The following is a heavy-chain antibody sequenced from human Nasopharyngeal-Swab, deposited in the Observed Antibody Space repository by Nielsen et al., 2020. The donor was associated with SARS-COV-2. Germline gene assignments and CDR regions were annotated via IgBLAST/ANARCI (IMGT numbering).Heavy chain of an antibody. J-gene: IGHJ6*02. D-gene: IGHD5-18*01. CDR2: ISSSSSTI. V-gene: IGHV3-48*02. CDR1: GFTFSSYS. Sequence: GESLKISCAASGFTFSSYSMNWVRQAPGKGLEWVSYISSSSSTIYYADSVKGRFTISRDNAKNSLYLQMNSLRDEDTAVYYCARAPIYSYGYGYYGMDVWGQGTTVTVSS. CDR3: ARAPIYSYGYGYYGMDV.